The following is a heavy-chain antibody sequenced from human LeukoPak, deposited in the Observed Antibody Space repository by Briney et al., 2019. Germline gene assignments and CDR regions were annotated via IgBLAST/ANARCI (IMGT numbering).Heavy chain of an antibody. CDR3: ARARGWGFDY. Sequence: GGSLRLSCAASGFTFSSYTMNWVRQPPGKGLEWVSNIGTSSTTIYYADSVKGRFTISRDNAKNSLYLQMNSLRAEDTAVYYCARARGWGFDYWGQGTLVTVSS. CDR1: GFTFSSYT. V-gene: IGHV3-48*01. J-gene: IGHJ4*02. CDR2: IGTSSTTI. D-gene: IGHD6-19*01.